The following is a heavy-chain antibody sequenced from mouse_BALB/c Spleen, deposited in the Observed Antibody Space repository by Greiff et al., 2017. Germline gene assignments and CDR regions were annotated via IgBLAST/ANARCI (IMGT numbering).Heavy chain of an antibody. CDR2: ISDGGSYT. CDR3: AREGGNYVNAMDD. D-gene: IGHD2-1*01. V-gene: IGHV5-4*02. Sequence: EVQGVESGGGLVKPGGSLKLSCAASGFTFSDYYMYWVRQTPEKRLEWVATISDGGSYTYYPDSVKGRFTISRDNAKNNLYLQMSSLKSEDTAMYYCAREGGNYVNAMDDWGQGTSVTVSS. CDR1: GFTFSDYY. J-gene: IGHJ4*01.